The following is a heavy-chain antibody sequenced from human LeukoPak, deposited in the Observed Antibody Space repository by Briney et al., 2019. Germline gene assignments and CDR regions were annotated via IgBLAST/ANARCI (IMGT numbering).Heavy chain of an antibody. CDR3: ARDPYYSSSSPYFDY. CDR2: IKQDGSEK. D-gene: IGHD6-6*01. Sequence: GGSLRLSCAASGFTFSIYWMSWVRQAPGKGLEWVANIKQDGSEKNYVDSVKGRFTISRDNAKKSLFLQMNSLRAEDTALYYCARDPYYSSSSPYFDYWGQGVLVTVSS. CDR1: GFTFSIYW. J-gene: IGHJ4*02. V-gene: IGHV3-7*03.